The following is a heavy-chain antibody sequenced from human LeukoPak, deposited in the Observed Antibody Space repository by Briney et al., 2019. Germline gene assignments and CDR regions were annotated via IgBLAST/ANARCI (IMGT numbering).Heavy chain of an antibody. D-gene: IGHD2-2*01. V-gene: IGHV3-64*02. J-gene: IGHJ4*02. Sequence: GSLRLSCSASGFTFSSYAMHWVRPAPGKGLEYVSAISSNGGSTYYADSVKGRFTISRDNSKNTLYLQMGSLRAEDMAVYYCARGRACSSASCYLDYWGQGTLVTVSS. CDR1: GFTFSSYA. CDR3: ARGRACSSASCYLDY. CDR2: ISSNGGST.